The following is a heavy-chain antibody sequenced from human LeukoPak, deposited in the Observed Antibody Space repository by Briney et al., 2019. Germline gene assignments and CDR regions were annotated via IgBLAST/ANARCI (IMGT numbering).Heavy chain of an antibody. CDR3: ARSFSGDGAFDI. J-gene: IGHJ3*02. D-gene: IGHD5-12*01. V-gene: IGHV1-18*01. CDR1: GYTFTSYG. Sequence: ASVKVSCKASGYTFTSYGISWVRQAPGQGLEWMGWISAYNGNTNYAQKLQGRVTMTTDTSTSTAYMELRSPRSDDTAVYYCARSFSGDGAFDIWGQGTMVTVSS. CDR2: ISAYNGNT.